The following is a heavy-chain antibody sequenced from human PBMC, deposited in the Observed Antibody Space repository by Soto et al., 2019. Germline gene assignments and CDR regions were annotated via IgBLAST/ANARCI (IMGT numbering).Heavy chain of an antibody. Sequence: SVKVSCKASGGTFSGYTISWVRQAPGQGLEWMGRIIPILGRINYAQKFQGRVTITADKSTSTAYMELSSLRSEDTAVYYCARAGAVGYCSGGSCYDYWGQGTLVTVSS. V-gene: IGHV1-69*08. CDR2: IIPILGRI. D-gene: IGHD2-15*01. J-gene: IGHJ4*02. CDR1: GGTFSGYT. CDR3: ARAGAVGYCSGGSCYDY.